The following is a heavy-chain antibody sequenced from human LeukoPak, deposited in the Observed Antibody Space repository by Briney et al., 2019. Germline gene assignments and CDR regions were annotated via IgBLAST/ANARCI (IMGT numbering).Heavy chain of an antibody. CDR1: GGTFSSYA. CDR2: IIPIFGTA. J-gene: IGHJ4*02. Sequence: SVTVSCKASGGTFSSYAISWVRQAPGQGLEWMGGIIPIFGTANYAQKFQGRVTITTDESTSTAYMELSSLRSEDTAVYYCARGDLVGATWLPLDYWGQGTLVTLSS. V-gene: IGHV1-69*05. D-gene: IGHD1-26*01. CDR3: ARGDLVGATWLPLDY.